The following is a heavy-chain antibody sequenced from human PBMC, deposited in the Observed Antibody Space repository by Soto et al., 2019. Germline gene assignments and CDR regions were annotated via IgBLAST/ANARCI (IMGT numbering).Heavy chain of an antibody. CDR1: GYTFTSYY. CDR3: ARVGGGYQLLHAFDI. V-gene: IGHV1-46*01. Sequence: ASVKVSCKASGYTFTSYYMHWVRQAPGQGLEWMGIINPSGGSTSYAQKFQGRVTMTRDMSTSTVYMELSSLRAEDTAVYYCARVGGGYQLLHAFDIWGQGTMVTVSS. D-gene: IGHD2-2*01. CDR2: INPSGGST. J-gene: IGHJ3*02.